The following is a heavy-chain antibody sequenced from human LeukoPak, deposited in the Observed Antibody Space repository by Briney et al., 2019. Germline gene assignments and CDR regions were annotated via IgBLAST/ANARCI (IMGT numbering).Heavy chain of an antibody. J-gene: IGHJ3*02. CDR3: ARHTSGWHDAFDI. Sequence: SETLSLTCTVSGGSISSSSYYWACIRQPPGKGLEWIGSIYYSGSTYYNPSLKSRVTISVDTSKSQFSLRLSSVTAADTAVYYCARHTSGWHDAFDIWGQGTMVTVSS. D-gene: IGHD6-19*01. CDR1: GGSISSSSYY. V-gene: IGHV4-39*01. CDR2: IYYSGST.